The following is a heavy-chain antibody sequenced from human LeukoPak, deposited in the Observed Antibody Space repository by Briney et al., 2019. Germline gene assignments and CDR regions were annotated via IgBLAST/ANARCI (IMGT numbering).Heavy chain of an antibody. D-gene: IGHD2-2*01. CDR1: GASISGFY. CDR2: IYYSGST. Sequence: SETLSLTCTISGASISGFYWSWIRQPPGKGLEWIGYIYYSGSTNYDPSLKSRVTISVDTSKNQFSLKLSSVTAADTAVYYCASSDIVVVPAASFDYWGQGTLVTVSS. J-gene: IGHJ4*02. V-gene: IGHV4-59*01. CDR3: ASSDIVVVPAASFDY.